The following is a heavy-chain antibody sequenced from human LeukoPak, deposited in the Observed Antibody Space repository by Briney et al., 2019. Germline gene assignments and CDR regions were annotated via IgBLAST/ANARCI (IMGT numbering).Heavy chain of an antibody. D-gene: IGHD3-16*01. V-gene: IGHV7-4-1*02. CDR3: ARGDYVWGSLGVLFPRESDY. CDR1: GYTITSYI. Sequence: ASVKVSCKASGYTITSYIMNWVRQAPGQGLEWMGWINTNNGNPTYAQGFTGRFVFSLDTSVSTAYLQISSLKAEDCAVNYCARGDYVWGSLGVLFPRESDYWGQGALVTVSS. CDR2: INTNNGNP. J-gene: IGHJ4*02.